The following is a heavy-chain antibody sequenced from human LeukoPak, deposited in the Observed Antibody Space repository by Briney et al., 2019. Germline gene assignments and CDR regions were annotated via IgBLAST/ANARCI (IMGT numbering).Heavy chain of an antibody. CDR2: ISGSGGST. Sequence: GGSLRLSCAASGFSFSSYAMSWVRQAPGKGLEWVSAISGSGGSTYYADSVKGRFTISRDNSKNTLYLQMNSLRAEGTAVYYCAKDGYYDSSGYSLRELSYFDYWGQGTLVTVSS. D-gene: IGHD3-22*01. V-gene: IGHV3-23*01. CDR1: GFSFSSYA. J-gene: IGHJ4*02. CDR3: AKDGYYDSSGYSLRELSYFDY.